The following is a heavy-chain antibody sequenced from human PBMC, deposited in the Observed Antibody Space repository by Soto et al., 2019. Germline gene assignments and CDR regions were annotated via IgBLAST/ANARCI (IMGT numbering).Heavy chain of an antibody. CDR3: ARMGVLLYWFDP. D-gene: IGHD1-26*01. V-gene: IGHV1-69*01. Sequence: QVQLVQSGVGVKKLGSSGKVSCKASGGTFSSYVITWVRQAPGQGLEWMGGIIPIFGTANYAQKFQGRVTITADESTSTAYMELSSLRSEDTAVYYCARMGVLLYWFDPWGQGTLVTVSS. CDR1: GGTFSSYV. CDR2: IIPIFGTA. J-gene: IGHJ5*02.